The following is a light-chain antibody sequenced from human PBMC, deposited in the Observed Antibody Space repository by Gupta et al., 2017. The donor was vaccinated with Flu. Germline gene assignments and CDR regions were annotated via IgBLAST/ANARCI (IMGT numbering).Light chain of an antibody. J-gene: IGKJ5*01. Sequence: LQSWSRKEKVTLTCRDSESIGNNLHWRQQKPNQTPTLLIRYASQSGLGVPSRFRGSGNGTDFTLTIKGQEAEDVATYYCQQSSSLPVAFGQGTPLDTK. CDR2: YAS. CDR3: QQSSSLPVA. V-gene: IGKV6-21*01. CDR1: ESIGNN.